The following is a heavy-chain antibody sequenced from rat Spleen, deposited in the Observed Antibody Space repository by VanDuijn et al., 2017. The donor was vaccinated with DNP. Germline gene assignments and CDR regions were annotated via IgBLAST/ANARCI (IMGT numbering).Heavy chain of an antibody. CDR3: ATHPNYGGYSSYAMDA. CDR1: GFTFSDYS. V-gene: IGHV5S10*01. D-gene: IGHD1-11*01. CDR2: ILYEGYNT. Sequence: EVRLVESGGGLVQPGNSLKLSCAASGFTFSDYSMAWVRQYPKQGLEWVATILYEGYNTYYRDSVKGRFTIPKDNVKSTLYLQMDSLRSEDTAIYYCATHPNYGGYSSYAMDAWGQGTSVTVSS. J-gene: IGHJ4*01.